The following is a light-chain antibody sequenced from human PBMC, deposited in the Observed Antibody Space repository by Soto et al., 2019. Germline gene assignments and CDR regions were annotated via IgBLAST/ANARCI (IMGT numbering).Light chain of an antibody. CDR2: GAS. J-gene: IGKJ1*01. V-gene: IGKV3-15*01. Sequence: EIVMTQSPATLSVSPGERATLSCRASQSVSSNLAWYQQKPGQAPRLLIYGASTRATGIPARFSGSGSGTDFTLSISSLEPEDFAVYYCQQRNGWPRTFGQGTKVDIK. CDR3: QQRNGWPRT. CDR1: QSVSSN.